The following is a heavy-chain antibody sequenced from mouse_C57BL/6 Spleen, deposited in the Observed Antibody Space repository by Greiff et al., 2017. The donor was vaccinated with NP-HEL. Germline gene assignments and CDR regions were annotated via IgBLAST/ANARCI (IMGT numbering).Heavy chain of an antibody. V-gene: IGHV1-69*01. J-gene: IGHJ2*01. CDR1: GYTFTSYW. D-gene: IGHD2-1*01. CDR3: ARSENGNLDY. CDR2: IDPSDSYT. Sequence: QVQLQQPGAELVMPGASVKLSCKASGYTFTSYWMHWVKQRPGQGLEWIGEIDPSDSYTNYNQKFKGKSTLTVDKSSSTAYMQLSSLTSEDSAVYYCARSENGNLDYWGQGTTLTVSS.